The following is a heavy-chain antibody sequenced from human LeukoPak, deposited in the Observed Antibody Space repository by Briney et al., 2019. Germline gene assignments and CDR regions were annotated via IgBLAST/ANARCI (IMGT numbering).Heavy chain of an antibody. CDR1: GFTFSSYA. CDR3: ARGRRGLPFNY. V-gene: IGHV3-30-3*01. CDR2: ISYDGSNK. Sequence: GGSLRLSCAASGFTFSSYAMSWVRQAPGKGLEWVAVISYDGSNKYYADSVKGRFTISRDNSKNTLYLQMNSLRAEDTAVYYCARGRRGLPFNYWGQGTLVTVSS. J-gene: IGHJ4*02.